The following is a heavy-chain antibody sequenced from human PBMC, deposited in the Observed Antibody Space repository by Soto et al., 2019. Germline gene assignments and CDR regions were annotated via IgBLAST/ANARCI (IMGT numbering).Heavy chain of an antibody. V-gene: IGHV1-69*01. CDR2: IIPIFGTS. Sequence: QVHLVQSGAEVKKSGSSVKVSCKASGGVFSTYAISWVRQAPGQGLEWMGVIIPIFGTSNYAQRFQGRVTITADESTRTAYMELSSLESEDTALYYCATLIVATLGNFESWGQGTLVTVSS. CDR3: ATLIVATLGNFES. D-gene: IGHD5-12*01. CDR1: GGVFSTYA. J-gene: IGHJ4*02.